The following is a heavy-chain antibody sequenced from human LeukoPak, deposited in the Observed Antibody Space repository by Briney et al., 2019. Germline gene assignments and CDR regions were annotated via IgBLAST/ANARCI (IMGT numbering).Heavy chain of an antibody. V-gene: IGHV1-46*01. CDR3: ARAIGGFGDYYDSSGASNYFDY. D-gene: IGHD3-22*01. CDR1: GYTFTSNY. Sequence: ASVKVSCKAFGYTFTSNYMHWVRQAPGQGPEWMGVISPSGGSTTYAQKFQGRVTMTRDMSTSTVYMELSSLRSEDTAVYYCARAIGGFGDYYDSSGASNYFDYWGQGTLVTVSS. CDR2: ISPSGGST. J-gene: IGHJ4*02.